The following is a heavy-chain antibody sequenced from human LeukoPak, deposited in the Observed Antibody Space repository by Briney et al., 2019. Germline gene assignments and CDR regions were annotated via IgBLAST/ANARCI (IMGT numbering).Heavy chain of an antibody. V-gene: IGHV3-30*03. D-gene: IGHD3-10*01. CDR1: GFTFSSYG. CDR2: ISYDGSNK. Sequence: GGSLRLSCAASGFTFSSYGMHWVRQAPGKGLEWGADISYDGSNKYYADSVKGRFTISRDNSKNTLYLQMNSLRAEDTAVYYCARDTNYYGSGSYPDYWGQGTLVTVSS. J-gene: IGHJ4*02. CDR3: ARDTNYYGSGSYPDY.